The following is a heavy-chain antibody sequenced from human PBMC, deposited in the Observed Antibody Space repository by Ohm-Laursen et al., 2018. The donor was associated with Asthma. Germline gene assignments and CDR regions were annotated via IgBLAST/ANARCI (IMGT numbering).Heavy chain of an antibody. CDR3: ATNLPYEAENY. V-gene: IGHV3-7*03. D-gene: IGHD3-16*01. Sequence: GSLRLSCAASGFSFSNFGMFWVRQAPGKGLEWVANIYPDGGEKYYVDSVDGRFTISRDNAKNSLYLQMNSLRAEDTAVYYCATNLPYEAENYWGQGTLVTVSS. J-gene: IGHJ4*02. CDR2: IYPDGGEK. CDR1: GFSFSNFG.